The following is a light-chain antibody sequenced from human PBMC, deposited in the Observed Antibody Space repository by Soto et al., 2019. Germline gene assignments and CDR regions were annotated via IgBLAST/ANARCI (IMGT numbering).Light chain of an antibody. J-gene: IGLJ1*01. V-gene: IGLV1-47*01. CDR3: AAWDYSLSGSYV. Sequence: QSVLTQPPSASGTPGQRVTISCSGSSSNIGSNYVYWYQQLPGTAPKLLIYRNNQRPSGVPDRFSGSKSGTSASLAISGLRSEDEADYYCAAWDYSLSGSYVFGTGTKVTVL. CDR2: RNN. CDR1: SSNIGSNY.